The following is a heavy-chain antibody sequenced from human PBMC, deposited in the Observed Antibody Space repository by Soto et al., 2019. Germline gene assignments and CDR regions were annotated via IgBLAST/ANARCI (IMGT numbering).Heavy chain of an antibody. Sequence: QLQLVESGGGVVQPGGSLRLSCVASGFTFSSFSLHWVRQAPGKGLEWLALISYDGSSKYNADSVKGRFTISRENSNNTLYLQLSSLRPEDTAVYYCARTTAVAGTPEFDYWGQGARVTVSS. CDR2: ISYDGSSK. CDR3: ARTTAVAGTPEFDY. V-gene: IGHV3-30-3*01. D-gene: IGHD6-19*01. CDR1: GFTFSSFS. J-gene: IGHJ4*02.